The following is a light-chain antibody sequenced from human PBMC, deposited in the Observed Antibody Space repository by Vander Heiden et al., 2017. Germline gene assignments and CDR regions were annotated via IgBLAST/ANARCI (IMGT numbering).Light chain of an antibody. CDR3: MQALQTPYT. J-gene: IGKJ2*01. CDR1: QSLLYSNGYNY. Sequence: DIVMTQSPFSLPVTPGEPASTSCRSSQSLLYSNGYNYLDWYLQKPGQSPQLLIYLGSNRASGVPDRFSGSGSGTDFTLKISRVEAEDVGIYYCMQALQTPYTFGQGTKLEI. V-gene: IGKV2-28*01. CDR2: LGS.